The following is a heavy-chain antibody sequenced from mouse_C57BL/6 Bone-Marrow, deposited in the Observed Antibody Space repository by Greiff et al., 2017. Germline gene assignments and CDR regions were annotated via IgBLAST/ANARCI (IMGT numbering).Heavy chain of an antibody. Sequence: VQLQQSGPELVQPGASVKLSCKASGYTFPSYDINWVKQRPGQGLEWIGWIYPRDGSTKYNEKFKGNATLTVDTSSSTAYMELHSLTSEDSAVYFCARVWFAYWGQGTLVTVSA. J-gene: IGHJ3*01. CDR1: GYTFPSYD. CDR3: ARVWFAY. CDR2: IYPRDGST. V-gene: IGHV1-85*01.